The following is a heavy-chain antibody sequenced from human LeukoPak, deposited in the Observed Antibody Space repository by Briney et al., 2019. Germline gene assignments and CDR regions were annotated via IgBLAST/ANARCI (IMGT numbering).Heavy chain of an antibody. J-gene: IGHJ4*02. Sequence: PSETLSLTCTVSGGSISSSSYYWGWIRQPPGKGLEWIGSIYYSGSTYYNPSLKSRVTISVDTSKNQFSLKLSSVTAADTAVYYCARGGGGYDSKYYFDYWGQGTLVTVSS. CDR3: ARGGGGYDSKYYFDY. V-gene: IGHV4-39*01. CDR2: IYYSGST. D-gene: IGHD5-12*01. CDR1: GGSISSSSYY.